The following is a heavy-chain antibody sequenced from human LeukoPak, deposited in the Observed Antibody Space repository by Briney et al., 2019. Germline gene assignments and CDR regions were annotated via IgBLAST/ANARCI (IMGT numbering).Heavy chain of an antibody. CDR1: GDSVSRSDSY. V-gene: IGHV4-39*01. J-gene: IGHJ1*01. Sequence: PSETLSLTCSVSGDSVSRSDSYWDWIRQPPGKGLEWIGTIYYSGRTYYSPSLKSRVTMSVDPSNNQFSLTLRPLTAADTAVYYCARRRYYDGSGYLEWGQGTLLSVSS. CDR2: IYYSGRT. CDR3: ARRRYYDGSGYLE. D-gene: IGHD3-22*01.